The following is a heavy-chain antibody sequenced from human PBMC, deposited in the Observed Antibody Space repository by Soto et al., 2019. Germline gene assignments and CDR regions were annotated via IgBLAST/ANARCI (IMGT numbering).Heavy chain of an antibody. Sequence: QVQLQESGPGLVKPSGTLSLTCAVSGGSISSSNWWSWVRQPPGKGLEWIGEIYHSGSTNYNPSLKGRVNISLYKPKNPFSRKLSSVTAADTAVYYCASVRGGYYYARDVWGQGTTVTVSS. D-gene: IGHD3-10*02. CDR1: GGSISSSNW. CDR3: ASVRGGYYYARDV. J-gene: IGHJ6*02. CDR2: IYHSGST. V-gene: IGHV4-4*02.